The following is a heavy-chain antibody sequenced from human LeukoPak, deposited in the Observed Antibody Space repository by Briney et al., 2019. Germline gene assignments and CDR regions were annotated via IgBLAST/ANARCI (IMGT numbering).Heavy chain of an antibody. CDR1: GYNFIGYR. Sequence: GESLKISCKASGYNFIGYRIVWVRQMPGKGLEWMGFIYPADSDTRYSPSFQGQVTISADKSISPAYLQWSSLKASDTAMYYCARLLSLTVRYFDWLLPPDYWGQGTLVTVSS. CDR3: ARLLSLTVRYFDWLLPPDY. V-gene: IGHV5-51*01. D-gene: IGHD3-9*01. CDR2: IYPADSDT. J-gene: IGHJ4*02.